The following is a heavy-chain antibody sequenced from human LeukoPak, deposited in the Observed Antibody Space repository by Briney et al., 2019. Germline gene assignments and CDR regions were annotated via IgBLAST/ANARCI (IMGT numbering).Heavy chain of an antibody. J-gene: IGHJ4*02. Sequence: SSQTLSLTCAVYGGSFSGYYWSWIRQPPGKGLEWIGEINHSGSTNYNPSLKSRVTISVDTSKNQFSLKLSSVTAADTAVYYCARLLCSSTSCPIDYWGQGILVTVSS. V-gene: IGHV4-34*01. D-gene: IGHD2-2*01. CDR1: GGSFSGYY. CDR2: INHSGST. CDR3: ARLLCSSTSCPIDY.